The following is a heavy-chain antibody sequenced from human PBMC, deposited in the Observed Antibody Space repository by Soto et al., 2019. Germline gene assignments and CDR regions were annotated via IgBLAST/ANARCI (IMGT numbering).Heavy chain of an antibody. CDR2: IYYSGST. D-gene: IGHD5-18*01. CDR1: GGSISSSSYY. V-gene: IGHV4-39*01. Sequence: SETLSLTCTVSGGSISSSSYYWGWIRQPPGKGLEWIGSIYYSGSTYYNPSLKSRVTISVDTSKNQFSLKLSSVTAADTAVYYCARRVQLWSYYYYYGMDVWGQGTTVTVSS. CDR3: ARRVQLWSYYYYYGMDV. J-gene: IGHJ6*02.